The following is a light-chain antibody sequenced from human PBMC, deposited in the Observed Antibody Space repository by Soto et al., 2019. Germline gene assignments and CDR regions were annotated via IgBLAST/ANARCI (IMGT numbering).Light chain of an antibody. V-gene: IGKV1-12*01. CDR3: LQDYNYPWT. Sequence: IQMTQYTSLLSASLGDRVTITCRASQGISSWLAWYQQKPGKAPKLLLYAASSLQSGVPSRFSGSGSGTDFTLTISSLQPEDFATYYCLQDYNYPWTFGQGTKVDIK. J-gene: IGKJ1*01. CDR2: AAS. CDR1: QGISSW.